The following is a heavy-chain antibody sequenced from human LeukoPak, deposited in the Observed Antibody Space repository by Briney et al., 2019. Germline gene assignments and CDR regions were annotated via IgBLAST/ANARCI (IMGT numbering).Heavy chain of an antibody. V-gene: IGHV3-23*01. CDR1: GFTFSSYA. D-gene: IGHD3-9*01. J-gene: IGHJ4*02. Sequence: PGGSLRLSCAASGFTFSSYAMSWVRQAPGKGLEWVSAISGSGGSTYYADSVKGRFTISRDNSKNTLYLQMNSLRAEDTAVYYCARESRILTGYPYYFDYWGQGTLVTVSS. CDR3: ARESRILTGYPYYFDY. CDR2: ISGSGGST.